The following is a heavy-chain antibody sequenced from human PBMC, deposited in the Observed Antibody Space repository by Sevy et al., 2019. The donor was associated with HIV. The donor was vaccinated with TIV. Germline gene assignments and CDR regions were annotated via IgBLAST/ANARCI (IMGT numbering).Heavy chain of an antibody. V-gene: IGHV1-2*02. Sequence: ASVKVSCKASGYTFTDYYIHWVRQAPGQGLEWMGWINPNSGDTNYAQKFQGRVTMTRDTSISTAYMELSSLISDDTAVDFCARDGGRITIFGLVTLANWFDPWGQGTLVTVSS. J-gene: IGHJ5*02. CDR3: ARDGGRITIFGLVTLANWFDP. CDR1: GYTFTDYY. D-gene: IGHD3-3*01. CDR2: INPNSGDT.